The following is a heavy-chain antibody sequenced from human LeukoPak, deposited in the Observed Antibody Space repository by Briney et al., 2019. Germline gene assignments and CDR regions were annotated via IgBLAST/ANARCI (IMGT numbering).Heavy chain of an antibody. CDR1: GFTFSSYG. CDR3: AKDLGWFDP. Sequence: PGGSLRLSCAASGFTFSSYGMHWVRQAPGKGLEWVAVISVDGSNEYYADSVKGRFTGSRDNSKNTLYLQMNSLRVEDTAVYYCAKDLGWFDPWGQGTLVTVSS. J-gene: IGHJ5*02. V-gene: IGHV3-30*18. D-gene: IGHD3-16*01. CDR2: ISVDGSNE.